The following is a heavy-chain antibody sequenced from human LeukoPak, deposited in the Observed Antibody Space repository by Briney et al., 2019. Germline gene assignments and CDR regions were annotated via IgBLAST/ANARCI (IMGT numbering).Heavy chain of an antibody. Sequence: GRSLTLSCAASEFTFTTYGMHWVRQAPGKGLEWVAFIYYDGSNIYYADYVKSRFTISRDISKNTLYLQMDSLRAEDTAIYYCARDWKTNSFDYWGQGTLVTVSS. V-gene: IGHV3-33*01. D-gene: IGHD1-1*01. J-gene: IGHJ4*02. CDR2: IYYDGSNI. CDR1: EFTFTTYG. CDR3: ARDWKTNSFDY.